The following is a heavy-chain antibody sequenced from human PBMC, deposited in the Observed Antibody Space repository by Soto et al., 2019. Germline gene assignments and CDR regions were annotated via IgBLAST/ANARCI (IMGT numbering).Heavy chain of an antibody. V-gene: IGHV3-64*01. CDR2: ISADGGTT. D-gene: IGHD1-26*01. J-gene: IGHJ4*02. CDR3: ARIDNTGYYGR. Sequence: PGASLRLSCAASGFTFSRFSMHWVRQAPGKGLEYVSAISADGGTTYYANSMKDRFTISRDNSKSTLYLQMGSLGAEDMAVYYCARIDNTGYYGRWGQGTLVTVSS. CDR1: GFTFSRFS.